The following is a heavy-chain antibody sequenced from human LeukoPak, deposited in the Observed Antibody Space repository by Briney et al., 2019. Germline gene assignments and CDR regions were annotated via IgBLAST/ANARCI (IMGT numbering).Heavy chain of an antibody. V-gene: IGHV4-34*01. J-gene: IGHJ4*02. CDR2: IDHSGRT. Sequence: SETLSLTCAVYGGSFSGYYWSWIRQPPGKGLEWIAEIDHSGRTNLNRSLKSRVTISVDTSKNRFSLKLSSVTAADTAVYYCARKGLTKPLSVAVDFDSWAQGTLVTVSS. CDR1: GGSFSGYY. CDR3: ARKGLTKPLSVAVDFDS. D-gene: IGHD6-19*01.